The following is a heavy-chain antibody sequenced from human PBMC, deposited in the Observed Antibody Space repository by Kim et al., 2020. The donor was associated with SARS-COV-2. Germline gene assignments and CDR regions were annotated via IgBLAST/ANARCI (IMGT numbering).Heavy chain of an antibody. V-gene: IGHV3-23*01. CDR1: GFTFSSYA. CDR2: ISGSGGST. CDR3: AKFWAPTDFWSGSADY. Sequence: GGSLRLSCAASGFTFSSYAMSWVRQAPRKGLEWVSAISGSGGSTYYADSVKGRFTISRDNSKNTLYLQMNSLRAEDTAVYYCAKFWAPTDFWSGSADYWGQGTLVTVSS. D-gene: IGHD3-3*01. J-gene: IGHJ4*02.